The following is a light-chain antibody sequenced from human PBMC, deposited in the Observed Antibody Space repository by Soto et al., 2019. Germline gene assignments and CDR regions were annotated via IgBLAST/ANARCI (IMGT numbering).Light chain of an antibody. J-gene: IGLJ1*01. CDR2: EVT. CDR1: SGDIGSYNR. Sequence: QSVLTQPASVSGSPGQSITISCTGTSGDIGSYNRVSWYQQHPGKAPKLIIYEVTDRPSGVSNRFSGSKSGNTASLTISGLQAEDEAEYYCSSYTNINTRACVFGTXXXXT. V-gene: IGLV2-14*01. CDR3: SSYTNINTRACV.